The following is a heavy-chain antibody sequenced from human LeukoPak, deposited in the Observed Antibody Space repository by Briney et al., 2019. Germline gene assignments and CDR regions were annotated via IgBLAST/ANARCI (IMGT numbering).Heavy chain of an antibody. J-gene: IGHJ6*03. CDR3: AKEVAAAGTNYYYYMDV. V-gene: IGHV3-33*06. CDR1: GFTFSSYG. CDR2: IWYDGSNK. D-gene: IGHD6-13*01. Sequence: PGRSLRLSCAASGFTFSSYGMHWVRQAPGKGLKWVAVIWYDGSNKYYADSVKGRFTISRDNSKNTLYLQMNSLRAEDTAVYYCAKEVAAAGTNYYYYMDVWGKGTTVTVSS.